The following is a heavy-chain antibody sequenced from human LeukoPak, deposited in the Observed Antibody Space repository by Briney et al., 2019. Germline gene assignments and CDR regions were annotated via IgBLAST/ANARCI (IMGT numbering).Heavy chain of an antibody. J-gene: IGHJ5*02. V-gene: IGHV4-39*07. CDR1: GGSISSSSYY. CDR2: IYYSGST. Sequence: SETLSLTCTVSGGSISSSSYYWGWIRQPPGKGLEWIGSIYYSGSTYYNPSLKSRVTISVDTSKNQFSLKLSSVTAADTAVYYCARAQMVRWFGDLSYNWFDPWGQGTLVTVSS. CDR3: ARAQMVRWFGDLSYNWFDP. D-gene: IGHD3-10*01.